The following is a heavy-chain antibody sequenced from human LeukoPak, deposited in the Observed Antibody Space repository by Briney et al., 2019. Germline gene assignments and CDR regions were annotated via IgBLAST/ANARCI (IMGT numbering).Heavy chain of an antibody. Sequence: SETLSLTCAVYGGSFSGYYWSWIRQPPGKGLEWIGEINHSGSTNYNPSLKSRVTISVDTSKNQFSLKLSSVTAADTAVYYCARQGLGIVGATTTFDYWGQGTLVTVSS. D-gene: IGHD1-26*01. J-gene: IGHJ4*02. CDR2: INHSGST. CDR3: ARQGLGIVGATTTFDY. V-gene: IGHV4-34*01. CDR1: GGSFSGYY.